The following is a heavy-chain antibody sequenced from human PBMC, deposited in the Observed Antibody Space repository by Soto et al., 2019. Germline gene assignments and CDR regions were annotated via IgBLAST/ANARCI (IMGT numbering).Heavy chain of an antibody. CDR3: ARAPRYYDFWSGYSPFDY. J-gene: IGHJ4*02. V-gene: IGHV4-31*03. Sequence: QVQLQESGPGLVKPSQTLSLTCTVSGGSISSGGYYWSGIRQHQGKGLEWIGYIYYSGSTYYNPSLKSRVTISVDTSKNQFSLKLSSVTAADTAVYYCARAPRYYDFWSGYSPFDYWGQGTLVTVSS. CDR1: GGSISSGGYY. CDR2: IYYSGST. D-gene: IGHD3-3*01.